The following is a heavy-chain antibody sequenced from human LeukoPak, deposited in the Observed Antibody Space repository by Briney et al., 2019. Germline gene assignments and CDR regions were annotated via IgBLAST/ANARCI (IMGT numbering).Heavy chain of an antibody. J-gene: IGHJ4*02. D-gene: IGHD2-2*02. Sequence: GASVKVSCKASGGTFSSYAISWVRQAPGQGLEWMGGIIPNFGTANYAQKFQGRVTITADESTSTAYMELSSLRSEDTAVYYCARGYCSSTSCYRGSYYFDYWGQGTLVTVSS. CDR1: GGTFSSYA. CDR3: ARGYCSSTSCYRGSYYFDY. CDR2: IIPNFGTA. V-gene: IGHV1-69*13.